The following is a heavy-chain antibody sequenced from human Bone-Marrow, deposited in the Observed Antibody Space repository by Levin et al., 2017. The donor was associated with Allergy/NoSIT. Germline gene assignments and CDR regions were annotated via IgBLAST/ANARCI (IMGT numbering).Heavy chain of an antibody. CDR1: GFTFSSYA. CDR2: ISGSGGST. V-gene: IGHV3-23*01. D-gene: IGHD3-3*01. Sequence: GGSLRLSCAASGFTFSSYAMSWVRQAPGKGLEWVSAISGSGGSTYYADSVKGRFTISRDNSKNTLYLQMNSLRAEDTAVYYCAKDFGVAPRYYYYYYGMDVWGQGTTVTVSS. CDR3: AKDFGVAPRYYYYYYGMDV. J-gene: IGHJ6*02.